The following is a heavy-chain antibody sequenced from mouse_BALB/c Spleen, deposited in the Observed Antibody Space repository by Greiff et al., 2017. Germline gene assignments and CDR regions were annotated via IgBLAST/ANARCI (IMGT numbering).Heavy chain of an antibody. CDR1: GFNITDYY. Sequence: EVQLQQSGAELVRPGALVKLSCKASGFNITDYYMHWVKQRPEQGLEWIGWIDPENGNTIYDPKFQGKASITADTSSNTAYLQLSSLTSEDTAVYYCASAYDYDAMDYWGQGTSVTVSS. D-gene: IGHD6-5*01. V-gene: IGHV14-1*02. CDR3: ASAYDYDAMDY. CDR2: IDPENGNT. J-gene: IGHJ4*01.